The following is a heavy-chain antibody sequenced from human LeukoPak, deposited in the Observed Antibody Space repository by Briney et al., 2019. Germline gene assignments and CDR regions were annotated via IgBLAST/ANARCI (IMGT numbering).Heavy chain of an antibody. Sequence: GGSLRLSCAASGFTVSSNYMSRVRQAPGKGLEWVSVIYSGGSTYYADSVKGRFTISRDNSKNTLYLQMNSLRAEDTALYYCAKDHLPGIVVADRDYWGQGTLVTVSS. D-gene: IGHD6-19*01. J-gene: IGHJ4*02. CDR1: GFTVSSNY. CDR3: AKDHLPGIVVADRDY. CDR2: IYSGGST. V-gene: IGHV3-53*01.